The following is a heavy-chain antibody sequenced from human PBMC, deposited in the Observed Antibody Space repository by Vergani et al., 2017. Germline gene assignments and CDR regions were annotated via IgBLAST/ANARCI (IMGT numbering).Heavy chain of an antibody. CDR3: ARDPGLVGYCTRTSCLFDY. V-gene: IGHV1-18*01. Sequence: QVQLVQSGAEVKKPGASVKVSCKASGYTFSNYGITWVRQAPGQGLEWMGWISVHNGNTNYAQKVQGRVTMTTETATSTAYMELRSLRSDDTAVYYCARDPGLVGYCTRTSCLFDYWGQGTLVTVSS. D-gene: IGHD2-2*01. J-gene: IGHJ4*02. CDR2: ISVHNGNT. CDR1: GYTFSNYG.